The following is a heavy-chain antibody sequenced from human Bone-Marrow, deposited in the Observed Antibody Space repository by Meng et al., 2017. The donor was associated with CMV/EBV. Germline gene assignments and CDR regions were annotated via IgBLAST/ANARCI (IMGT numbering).Heavy chain of an antibody. V-gene: IGHV1-2*02. CDR3: ARRVSYYHYGMDV. D-gene: IGHD2-8*01. J-gene: IGHJ6*02. CDR2: MNPNSGGT. CDR1: GGTFSSYA. Sequence: ASVKVSCKASGGTFSSYAISWVRQATGQGLEWMGWMNPNSGGTNYAQKFQGRVTMTRDTSISTAYMELSRLRSDDTAVYYCARRVSYYHYGMDVWGQGTTVTVSS.